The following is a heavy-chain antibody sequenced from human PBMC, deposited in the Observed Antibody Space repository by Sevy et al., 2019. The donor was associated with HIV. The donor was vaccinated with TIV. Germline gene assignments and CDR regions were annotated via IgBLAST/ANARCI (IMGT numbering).Heavy chain of an antibody. CDR1: GFTFSSYG. V-gene: IGHV3-30*02. J-gene: IGHJ4*02. CDR2: IRYDGSNK. CDR3: ANEEGLGYCSGGSCYSLDY. D-gene: IGHD2-15*01. Sequence: GGSLRLSCAASGFTFSSYGMHWVRQAPGKGLEWVAFIRYDGSNKYYADSVKGRFTISRDNSKNTLYLQMNSLRAEDRAVYYCANEEGLGYCSGGSCYSLDYWGQGTLVTVSS.